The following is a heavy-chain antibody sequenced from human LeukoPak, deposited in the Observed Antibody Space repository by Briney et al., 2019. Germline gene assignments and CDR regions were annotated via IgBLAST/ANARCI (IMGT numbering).Heavy chain of an antibody. CDR3: ARADRNIAARRSFDY. Sequence: PSETLSLTCTVSGGSISSYYWSWIRQPAGKGLEWIGRIYTSGSTNYNPSLKSRVTMSVDTSKNQFSLKLSSVTAADTAVYYCARADRNIAARRSFDYWGQGTLATVSS. D-gene: IGHD6-6*01. V-gene: IGHV4-4*07. CDR2: IYTSGST. CDR1: GGSISSYY. J-gene: IGHJ4*02.